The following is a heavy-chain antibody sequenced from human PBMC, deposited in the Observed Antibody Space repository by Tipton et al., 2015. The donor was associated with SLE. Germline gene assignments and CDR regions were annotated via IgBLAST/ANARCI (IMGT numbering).Heavy chain of an antibody. J-gene: IGHJ4*02. CDR1: GGSFSGYY. D-gene: IGHD3-10*01. V-gene: IGHV4-34*01. Sequence: TLSLTCAVYGGSFSGYYWSWIRQPPGKGLEWIGEINHSGSTNYNPSLKSRVTISVDTSKNQFSLQLNSVTPEDTAVYYCARGRDNGSGSLQGYWGQGTLVTVSS. CDR3: ARGRDNGSGSLQGY. CDR2: INHSGST.